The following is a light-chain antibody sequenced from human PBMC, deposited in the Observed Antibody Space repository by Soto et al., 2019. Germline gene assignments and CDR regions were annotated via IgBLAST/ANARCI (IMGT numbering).Light chain of an antibody. CDR3: QQYNSYSWT. CDR1: QIISSW. Sequence: DIQMTQSPSTLSASVGDRVTITCRASQIISSWLTWYQQKXVKAPKLLMYDASSFESGVPSRLSGSGSGKEFTLTISSLQHDDFATYYCQQYNSYSWTLGQGTKVDI. V-gene: IGKV1-5*01. J-gene: IGKJ1*01. CDR2: DAS.